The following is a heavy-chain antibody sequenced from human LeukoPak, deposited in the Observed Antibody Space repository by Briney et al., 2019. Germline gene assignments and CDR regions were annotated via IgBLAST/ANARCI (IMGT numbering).Heavy chain of an antibody. J-gene: IGHJ6*03. Sequence: SETLSLTCTVSGGSISSSSYYWGWIRQPPGKGLEWIGSIYYSGSTYYNPSLKSRVTISVDTSKNQFSLKLSSVTAADTAVYYCARQGGIAARLSYYYYYMDVWGKGTTVTVSS. D-gene: IGHD6-6*01. CDR2: IYYSGST. V-gene: IGHV4-39*01. CDR1: GGSISSSSYY. CDR3: ARQGGIAARLSYYYYYMDV.